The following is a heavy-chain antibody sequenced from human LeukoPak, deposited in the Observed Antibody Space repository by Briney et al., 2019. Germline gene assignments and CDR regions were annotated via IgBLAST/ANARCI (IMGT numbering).Heavy chain of an antibody. D-gene: IGHD2-15*01. CDR1: GYTFTSYG. CDR2: ISAYNGNT. V-gene: IGHV1-18*01. Sequence: ASVKVSCKASGYTFTSYGISWVRQAPGQGLEWMGWISAYNGNTNYAQKLQGRVTMTTDTSTSTAYMELRSLRSDDTAVYYCARDRLHCSGGSCYLESFDYWGQGTLATVSS. CDR3: ARDRLHCSGGSCYLESFDY. J-gene: IGHJ4*02.